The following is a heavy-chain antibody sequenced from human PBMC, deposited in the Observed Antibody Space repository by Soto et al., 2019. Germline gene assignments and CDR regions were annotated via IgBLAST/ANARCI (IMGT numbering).Heavy chain of an antibody. CDR2: INGANGNT. Sequence: VQVVQSGAEVKKPGASVKVSCKASGYSFSTYSMHWVRQAPGQGLEWMGWINGANGNTRYSQKFKDRVSIPRATPASTGYMELSSLRSEDTAVYYCARGKGMEENYYYHGMDVWGPGTTVIVSS. J-gene: IGHJ6*02. D-gene: IGHD1-1*01. CDR3: ARGKGMEENYYYHGMDV. V-gene: IGHV1-3*01. CDR1: GYSFSTYS.